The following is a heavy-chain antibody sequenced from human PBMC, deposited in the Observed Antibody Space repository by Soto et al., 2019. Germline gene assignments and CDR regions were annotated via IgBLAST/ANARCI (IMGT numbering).Heavy chain of an antibody. J-gene: IGHJ4*02. V-gene: IGHV3-30-3*01. D-gene: IGHD3-9*01. CDR3: ARDVSGFEYFDF. CDR2: ISFNGINT. Sequence: QVQLVESGGGVVQPGRSLRLSCAGSGFTFSDYAMHWVRQAPGRGPEWLALISFNGINTYYADSVKGRLNISRDNYKNTLFLQMNTLRAEDTAVYYCARDVSGFEYFDFWGQGTLVTVSS. CDR1: GFTFSDYA.